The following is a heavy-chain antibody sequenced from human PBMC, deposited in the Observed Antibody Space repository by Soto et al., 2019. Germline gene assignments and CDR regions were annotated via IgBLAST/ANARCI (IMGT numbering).Heavy chain of an antibody. CDR3: ATSYGHAGYTN. V-gene: IGHV4-59*02. D-gene: IGHD1-1*01. Sequence: QVQLQESGPGLVTPSETLSLTCSFSGDSVTSHYLTCIRQSPEKGLEWIGYMHYTGFSHYSPSLKSRLTISVDTAKNQFTLQLTSVTVADTAVYYCATSYGHAGYTNWGQGNQVSVSA. J-gene: IGHJ1*01. CDR2: MHYTGFS. CDR1: GDSVTSHY.